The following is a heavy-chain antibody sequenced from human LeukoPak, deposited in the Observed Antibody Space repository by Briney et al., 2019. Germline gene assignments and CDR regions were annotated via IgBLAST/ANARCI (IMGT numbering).Heavy chain of an antibody. CDR1: GCTFTGYY. V-gene: IGHV1-2*04. J-gene: IGHJ4*02. D-gene: IGHD3-10*01. CDR3: ATAGFYYGPFDY. CDR2: INPNSGGT. Sequence: ASVTVSCKASGCTFTGYYMHWVRQAPGQGLEGMGWINPNSGGTNYAQKFQGWVTMTRDTSISTAYMELSRLRSDDTAVYYCATAGFYYGPFDYWGQGTLVTVSS.